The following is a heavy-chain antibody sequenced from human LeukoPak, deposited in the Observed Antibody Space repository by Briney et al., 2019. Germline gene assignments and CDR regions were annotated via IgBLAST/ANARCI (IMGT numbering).Heavy chain of an antibody. CDR3: ARESPGAYFDY. Sequence: SETLSLTCAVYGGSFSGYYWSWIRQPAGXXXEWIGRIYTSGSTNYNPSLKSRVTMSVDTSKNQFSLKLSSVTAADTAVYYCARESPGAYFDYWGQGTLVTVSS. V-gene: IGHV4-4*07. D-gene: IGHD3-10*01. CDR1: GGSFSGYY. J-gene: IGHJ4*02. CDR2: IYTSGST.